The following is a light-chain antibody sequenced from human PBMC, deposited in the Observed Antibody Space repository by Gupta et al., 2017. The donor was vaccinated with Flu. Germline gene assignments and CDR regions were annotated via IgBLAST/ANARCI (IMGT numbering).Light chain of an antibody. CDR2: DAS. J-gene: IGKJ4*01. V-gene: IGKV3-11*01. Sequence: EIILTQSPATLSLSPGQRATLSCRASQTVSSFLAWYKKKPGQAPRRLIDDASNRATDIQARCSGSGVGTDVSLTISSREPEDSEVYYSQQRSKGPPSVTCGGGTILEFK. CDR1: QTVSSF. CDR3: QQRSKGPPSVT.